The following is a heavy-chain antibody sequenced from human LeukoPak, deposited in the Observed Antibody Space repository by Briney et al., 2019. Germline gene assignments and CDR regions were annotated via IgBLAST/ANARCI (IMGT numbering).Heavy chain of an antibody. CDR2: ISDDGRRK. J-gene: IGHJ4*02. CDR1: GFSFISYG. D-gene: IGHD4-17*01. V-gene: IGHV3-30*18. CDR3: AKRPSDYGDYVSYFDY. Sequence: PGGSLRLSCAASGFSFISYGMHWVRQAPGKGLEWVGVISDDGRRKDYGDSVKGRFTISRDNSKYTLYLQMNSLRAEDTAVYYCAKRPSDYGDYVSYFDYWGQGTLVTVSS.